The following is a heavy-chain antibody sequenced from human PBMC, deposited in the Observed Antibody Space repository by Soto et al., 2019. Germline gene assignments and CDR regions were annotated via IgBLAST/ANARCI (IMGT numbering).Heavy chain of an antibody. CDR2: IYHSGSA. CDR1: GGSISSGGYS. D-gene: IGHD3-9*01. CDR3: ARASSPLVTHYLIDY. Sequence: PSETLSLTCAVSGGSISSGGYSWSWIRQPPGKGLEWIGYIYHSGSAYYSPSLKSRVTMSVDTSKNQLSLKLSSVTAADTAVYYCARASSPLVTHYLIDYWGRGTLVT. V-gene: IGHV4-30-2*03. J-gene: IGHJ4*02.